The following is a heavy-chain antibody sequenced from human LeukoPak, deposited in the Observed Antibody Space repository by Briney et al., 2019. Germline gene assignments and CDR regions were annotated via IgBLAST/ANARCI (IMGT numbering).Heavy chain of an antibody. CDR2: IIPIFGTA. CDR1: GGTFSSYA. V-gene: IGHV1-69*05. Sequence: ASVKVSCKASGGTFSSYAISWVRQAPGQGLEWMGGIIPIFGTANYAQKFQGRVTITTDESTSTAYMELSSLRSEDTAVYYCARFRREVRGVMLPYYYYYMDVWGKGTTVTVSS. J-gene: IGHJ6*03. D-gene: IGHD3-10*01. CDR3: ARFRREVRGVMLPYYYYYMDV.